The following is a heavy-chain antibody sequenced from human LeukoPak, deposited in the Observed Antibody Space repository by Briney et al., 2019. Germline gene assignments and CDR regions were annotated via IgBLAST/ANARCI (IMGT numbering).Heavy chain of an antibody. CDR1: GYTFTGYY. CDR3: ARATELYYGGIVVVVAAPYFDY. D-gene: IGHD2-15*01. V-gene: IGHV1-2*02. CDR2: INPNSGGT. Sequence: GASVKVSCKASGYTFTGYYMHWVRQAPGQVLEWMGWINPNSGGTNYAQKFQGRVTMTRDTSISTAYMELSRLRSDDTAVYYCARATELYYGGIVVVVAAPYFDYWGQGTLVTVSS. J-gene: IGHJ4*02.